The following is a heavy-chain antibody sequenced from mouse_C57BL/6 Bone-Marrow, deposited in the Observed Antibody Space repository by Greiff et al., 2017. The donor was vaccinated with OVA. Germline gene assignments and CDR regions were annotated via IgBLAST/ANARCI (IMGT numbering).Heavy chain of an antibody. Sequence: QVQLQQPGAELVKPGASVKLSCKASGYTFTSYWMQWVKQRPGQGLEWIGEIDPSDSYTNYNQKFKGKPKLTADTPSSTAVMLLSSLASEDSAVNYCARLAGKRAMDYWGQGTSVTVSS. CDR1: GYTFTSYW. D-gene: IGHD2-1*01. CDR3: ARLAGKRAMDY. CDR2: IDPSDSYT. J-gene: IGHJ4*01. V-gene: IGHV1-50*01.